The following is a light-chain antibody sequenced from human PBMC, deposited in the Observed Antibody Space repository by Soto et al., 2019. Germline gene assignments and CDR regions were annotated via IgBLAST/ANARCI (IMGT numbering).Light chain of an antibody. CDR3: SSYTSSSTRL. CDR1: SSDVGGYNY. V-gene: IGLV2-14*03. Sequence: QSALTQPASVSGSPGQSITISCTGTSSDVGGYNYVSWYQQHPGKAPKHIIYDVSYRPSGVSNRFSGSKSGNTASLTISGLQAEDEADYYCSSYTSSSTRLFGGGTKVTVL. CDR2: DVS. J-gene: IGLJ2*01.